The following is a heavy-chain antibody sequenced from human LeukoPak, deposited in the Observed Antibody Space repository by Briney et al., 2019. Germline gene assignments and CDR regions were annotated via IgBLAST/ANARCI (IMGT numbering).Heavy chain of an antibody. CDR1: GYSITSGYF. CDR2: IYYDGRT. V-gene: IGHV4-38-2*02. CDR3: ATGYSNGWTSDFDY. J-gene: IGHJ4*02. Sequence: PSETLSLTCIVSGYSITSGYFWDWIRQPPGMRLEWIGTIYYDGRTFYNPSLKSRVTISSDTSKNQFSLKVRSVTAADTAVYYCATGYSNGWTSDFDYWGQGARVTVSS. D-gene: IGHD6-19*01.